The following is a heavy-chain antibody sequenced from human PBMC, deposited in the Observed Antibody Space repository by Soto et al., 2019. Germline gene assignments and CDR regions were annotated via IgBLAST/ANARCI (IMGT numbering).Heavy chain of an antibody. J-gene: IGHJ4*02. Sequence: EVQLLESGGGLVQPGGSLRLSCATSGFTFSGYAMAWVRQAPGTGLEWVSTISGSGGSRYYADSVKGRFTISRDNSRNXLXXQMNSMRVEDTAVYYCARDPLYASNGYYYEGCFDYWGQGALLTVSS. CDR1: GFTFSGYA. CDR2: ISGSGGSR. V-gene: IGHV3-23*01. CDR3: ARDPLYASNGYYYEGCFDY. D-gene: IGHD3-22*01.